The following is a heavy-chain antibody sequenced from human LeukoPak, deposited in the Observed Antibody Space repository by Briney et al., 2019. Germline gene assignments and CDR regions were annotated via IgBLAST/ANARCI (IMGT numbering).Heavy chain of an antibody. D-gene: IGHD3-22*01. J-gene: IGHJ4*02. CDR1: GYTFTSYG. Sequence: SVKVSCKASGYTFTSYGISWVRQAPGQGLEWMGGIIPIFGTANYAQKFQGRVTITADESTSTAYMELSSLRSEDTAVYYCARETYYDSSGYMVYWGQGTLVTVSS. V-gene: IGHV1-69*13. CDR3: ARETYYDSSGYMVY. CDR2: IIPIFGTA.